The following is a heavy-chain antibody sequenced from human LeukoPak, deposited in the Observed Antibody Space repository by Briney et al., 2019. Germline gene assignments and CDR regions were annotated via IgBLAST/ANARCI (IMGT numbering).Heavy chain of an antibody. D-gene: IGHD5-18*01. J-gene: IGHJ4*02. CDR2: IYYDGSNK. V-gene: IGHV3-33*01. CDR3: ARLPLTARRHFEY. Sequence: GGSLRLSCAASGFTFRTYGMHWVRQAPGKGLEWVAIIYYDGSNKYYTDSVKGRFTISRDDSKNTLYLQMNSLRAEDTAVYYCARLPLTARRHFEYWGQGTLVTVSS. CDR1: GFTFRTYG.